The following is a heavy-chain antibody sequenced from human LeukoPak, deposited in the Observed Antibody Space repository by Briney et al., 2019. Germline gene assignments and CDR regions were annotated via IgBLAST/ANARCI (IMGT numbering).Heavy chain of an antibody. Sequence: GGSLRLSCAASGFILSNYWMGWVRRAPGKGLEGVADINQDGSEKHYVDFLKGRFTISRDNANNSLYLEMNNLSAEDTAVYYCARDPYYDSTYYMDVWGKGTTVTVSS. V-gene: IGHV3-7*01. J-gene: IGHJ6*03. CDR1: GFILSNYW. CDR2: INQDGSEK. D-gene: IGHD3-22*01. CDR3: ARDPYYDSTYYMDV.